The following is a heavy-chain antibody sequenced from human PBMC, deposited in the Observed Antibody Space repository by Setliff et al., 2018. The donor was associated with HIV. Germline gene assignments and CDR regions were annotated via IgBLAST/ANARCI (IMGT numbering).Heavy chain of an antibody. D-gene: IGHD3-3*01. CDR2: INTHTGNP. CDR1: GYTFNSYG. CDR3: ARGDHDVWGGYSNFFDS. Sequence: ASVKVSCKASGYTFNSYGINWVRQAPGQGLEWMGWINTHTGNPTYAQGFTGRFVFSLDTSVSTAYLQISSLKAEDTAVYYCARGDHDVWGGYSNFFDSWGQGTLVTVSS. V-gene: IGHV7-4-1*02. J-gene: IGHJ5*01.